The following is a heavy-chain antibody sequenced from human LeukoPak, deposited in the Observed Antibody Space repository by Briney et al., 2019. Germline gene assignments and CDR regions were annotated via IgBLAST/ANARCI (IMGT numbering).Heavy chain of an antibody. CDR1: GFTFSSYA. V-gene: IGHV3-23*01. Sequence: GGSLRLSCAASGFTFSSYAMSWVRQAPGKGLEWVSAISGSGGSTYYADSVKGRFTISRDNSKNTLYLQMNSLRAEDTAVYYCSLDLPYYDFWSGYYAPSFDYWGQGALVTVSS. CDR2: ISGSGGST. D-gene: IGHD3-3*01. CDR3: SLDLPYYDFWSGYYAPSFDY. J-gene: IGHJ4*02.